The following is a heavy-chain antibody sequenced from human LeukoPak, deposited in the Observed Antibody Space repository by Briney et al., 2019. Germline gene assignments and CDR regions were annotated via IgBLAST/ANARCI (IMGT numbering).Heavy chain of an antibody. D-gene: IGHD1-26*01. CDR2: INHSGST. CDR3: AKGRRRYQKDSFDY. CDR1: GGSFSGYY. J-gene: IGHJ4*01. Sequence: SETLSLTCAVYGGSFSGYYWSWIRQPPGKGLEWIGEINHSGSTNYNPSLKSRVTISVDTSKNQFSLKLSSVTAADTAVYYCAKGRRRYQKDSFDYGGQEPWSPSPQ. V-gene: IGHV4-34*01.